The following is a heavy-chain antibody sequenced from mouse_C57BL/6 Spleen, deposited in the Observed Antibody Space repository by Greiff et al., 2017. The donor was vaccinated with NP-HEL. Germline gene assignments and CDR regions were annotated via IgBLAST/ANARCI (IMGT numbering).Heavy chain of an antibody. V-gene: IGHV14-4*01. CDR3: TSPSWEGY. Sequence: VQLQQSGAELVRPGASVKLSCTASGFNFKDDYMHWVKQRPEQGLEWIGWIDPANGDTEYASKFQGKATITADTSSNTAYLQLSSLTSEDTAVYYCTSPSWEGYWGQGTTLTVAS. CDR1: GFNFKDDY. CDR2: IDPANGDT. J-gene: IGHJ2*01. D-gene: IGHD4-1*01.